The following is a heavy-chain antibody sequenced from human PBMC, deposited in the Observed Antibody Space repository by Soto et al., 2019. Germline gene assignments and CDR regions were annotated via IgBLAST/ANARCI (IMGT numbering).Heavy chain of an antibody. Sequence: QVQLVQSGAEVKKPGSSVKVSCKASGGTFSSYTISWVRQAPGQGLEWRGRIIPTLGIANYAQKFQGRVTITADKPTSTAYMELSSLRSEDTAVYYCARDARSSFDWFDPWGQGTLVTVSS. V-gene: IGHV1-69*08. CDR2: IIPTLGIA. CDR1: GGTFSSYT. J-gene: IGHJ5*02. CDR3: ARDARSSFDWFDP.